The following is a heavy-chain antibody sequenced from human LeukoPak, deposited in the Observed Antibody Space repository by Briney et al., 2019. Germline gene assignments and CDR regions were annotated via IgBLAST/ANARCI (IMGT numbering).Heavy chain of an antibody. D-gene: IGHD2-2*01. CDR1: GGTFSSYA. V-gene: IGHV1-69*05. CDR2: IIPIFGTA. CDR3: ARGSCSSTSCILPNWFDP. J-gene: IGHJ5*02. Sequence: ASVTVSCKASGGTFSSYAISWVRQAPGQGLEWMGGIIPIFGTANYAQKFQGRVTITTDESTSTAYMELSSLRSEDTAVYYCARGSCSSTSCILPNWFDPWGQGTLVTVSS.